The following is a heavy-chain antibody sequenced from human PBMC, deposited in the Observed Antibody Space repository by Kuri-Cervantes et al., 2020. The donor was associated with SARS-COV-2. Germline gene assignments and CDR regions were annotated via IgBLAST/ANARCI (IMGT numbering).Heavy chain of an antibody. CDR1: GFTFDDYA. V-gene: IGHV3-9*01. J-gene: IGHJ5*02. D-gene: IGHD3-10*01. Sequence: GGSLRLSCAASGFTFDDYAMHWVRQAPGKGLEWVSGISWNSGSIGYADSVKGRFTISRDNAKNSLYLQMNSLRAEDTALYYCAKDRMVRGVIRGTAFDPWGQGTLVTVSS. CDR2: ISWNSGSI. CDR3: AKDRMVRGVIRGTAFDP.